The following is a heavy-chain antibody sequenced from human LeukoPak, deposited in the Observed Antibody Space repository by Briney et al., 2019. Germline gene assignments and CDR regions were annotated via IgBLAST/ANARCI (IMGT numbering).Heavy chain of an antibody. J-gene: IGHJ4*02. CDR3: ARDRPGGSSLDY. Sequence: SETLSLTCTVSGVSISSHYWTWIRQSPGKGLEWIGYIYYSGSTNYNPSLKSRVTISVDTSKNEFSLKLTSVNAADTAVYYCARDRPGGSSLDYWGQGILVTVSS. V-gene: IGHV4-59*11. D-gene: IGHD6-13*01. CDR2: IYYSGST. CDR1: GVSISSHY.